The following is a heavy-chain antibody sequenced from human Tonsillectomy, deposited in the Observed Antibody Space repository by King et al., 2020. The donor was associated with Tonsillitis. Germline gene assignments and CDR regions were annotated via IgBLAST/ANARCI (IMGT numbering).Heavy chain of an antibody. CDR1: GFTFSIFG. J-gene: IGHJ6*03. Sequence: VKLVESGGGVVQPGRSLRLSCAASGFTFSIFGMHWVRQAPGKGLEWVAMIWYDGNNKYYADSVKGRFTISRDNSKNTLYLQMNSLRAEDTAVYYCARDMRNYYYYMDVWVKGTTVTVSS. CDR2: IWYDGNNK. CDR3: ARDMRNYYYYMDV. V-gene: IGHV3-33*08. D-gene: IGHD3-16*01.